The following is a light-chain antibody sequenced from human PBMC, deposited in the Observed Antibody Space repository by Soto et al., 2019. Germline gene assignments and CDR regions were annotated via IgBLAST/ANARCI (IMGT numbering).Light chain of an antibody. Sequence: QSALTQPASVSGSPGQSITISCTGTSSDVGGYNYVSWYQQHPGKAPKLMIYEVSNRPSGISNRFSVSKSGNTASLTISGLHAEDEADYYCSSYTGGSTPYVFGTGTKVTVL. CDR2: EVS. V-gene: IGLV2-14*01. CDR1: SSDVGGYNY. CDR3: SSYTGGSTPYV. J-gene: IGLJ1*01.